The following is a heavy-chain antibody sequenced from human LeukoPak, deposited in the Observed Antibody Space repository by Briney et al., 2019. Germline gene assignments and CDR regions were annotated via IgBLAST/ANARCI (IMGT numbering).Heavy chain of an antibody. D-gene: IGHD5-18*01. V-gene: IGHV3-33*01. CDR2: IWHDGNNK. Sequence: GGSLRLSCAASGFNFNDYDMHWVRQAPGKGLEWVAIIWHDGNNKYYADSVKGRFTISRDNSKNTLYLEMNSLRAEDTAVYYCARDGAYSYTYWGQGTPVIVSS. CDR1: GFNFNDYD. J-gene: IGHJ4*02. CDR3: ARDGAYSYTY.